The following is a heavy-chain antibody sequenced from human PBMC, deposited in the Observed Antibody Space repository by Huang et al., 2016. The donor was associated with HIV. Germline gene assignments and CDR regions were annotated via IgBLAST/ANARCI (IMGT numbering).Heavy chain of an antibody. CDR2: VRYDGSKT. J-gene: IGHJ4*02. V-gene: IGHV3-30*02. CDR3: AKDEKQFCTGGSCHSSNIDS. D-gene: IGHD2-8*02. Sequence: QVQLVESGGGAVQPGGSLRLSCAAAGFTFSSFGMHWVRQRPGKGLEWLTFVRYDGSKTTYADAVKGRFTIARDNSDNTLFLQMNTLTSDDTALYYCAKDEKQFCTGGSCHSSNIDSWGQGTLVTVSS. CDR1: GFTFSSFG.